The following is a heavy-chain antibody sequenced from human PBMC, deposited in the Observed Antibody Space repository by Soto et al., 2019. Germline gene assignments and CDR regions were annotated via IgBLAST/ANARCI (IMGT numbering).Heavy chain of an antibody. CDR1: GFTFSSYG. CDR2: IWYDGSNK. J-gene: IGHJ4*02. CDR3: AREIHPYSPDY. D-gene: IGHD2-15*01. V-gene: IGHV3-33*01. Sequence: QVQLVESGGGVVQPGRSLRLSCAASGFTFSSYGMHWVRQAPGKGLEWVAVIWYDGSNKYYADSVKGRFTISRDNSKNTLYLQMNSLRAEDTAVYYCAREIHPYSPDYWGQGTLVTVSS.